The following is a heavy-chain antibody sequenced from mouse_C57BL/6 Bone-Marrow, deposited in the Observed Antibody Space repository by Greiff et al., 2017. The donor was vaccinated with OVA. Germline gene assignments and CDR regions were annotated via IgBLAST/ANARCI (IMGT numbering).Heavy chain of an antibody. D-gene: IGHD1-1*01. CDR3: GRRVYLDY. V-gene: IGHV1-4*01. Sequence: VQLVESGAELARPGASVKMSCKASGYTFTSYTMHWVKQRPGQGLEWIGDINPSSGYTKYNQKFKDKATLTADKSSSTAYMQLSSLTSEDSAVYYCGRRVYLDYWGQGTTLTVSS. CDR2: INPSSGYT. J-gene: IGHJ2*01. CDR1: GYTFTSYT.